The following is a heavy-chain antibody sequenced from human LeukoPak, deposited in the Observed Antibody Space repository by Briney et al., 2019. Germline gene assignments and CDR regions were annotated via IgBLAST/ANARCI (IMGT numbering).Heavy chain of an antibody. D-gene: IGHD3-22*01. CDR2: FDPEEGET. CDR1: GYSLTKLS. Sequence: ASVKVSCKLSGYSLTKLSMHWVRQAPGKGFEWMGGFDPEEGETLKAQKFQGRVTMTEDTFTDTAYMELSGLRSEDTAVYYCARDASSWDSSGYPYWGQGTLVTVSS. V-gene: IGHV1-24*01. CDR3: ARDASSWDSSGYPY. J-gene: IGHJ4*02.